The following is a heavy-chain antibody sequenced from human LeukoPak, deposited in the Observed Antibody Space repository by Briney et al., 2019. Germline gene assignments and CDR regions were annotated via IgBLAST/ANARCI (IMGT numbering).Heavy chain of an antibody. CDR1: GGSISSGDYY. V-gene: IGHV4-30-4*08. J-gene: IGHJ1*01. D-gene: IGHD6-13*01. Sequence: SETLSLTCTVSGGSISSGDYYWSWIRQPPGKGLEWIGYIYYSGSTYYNPSLKSRVTISVDTSKNQFSLKLSSVTAADTAVYYCARGIAAAGTEVGAEYFQHWGQGTLVTVSS. CDR2: IYYSGST. CDR3: ARGIAAAGTEVGAEYFQH.